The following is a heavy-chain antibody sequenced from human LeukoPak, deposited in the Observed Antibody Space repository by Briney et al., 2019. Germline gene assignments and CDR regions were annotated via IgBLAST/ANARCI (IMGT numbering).Heavy chain of an antibody. J-gene: IGHJ5*02. CDR2: MNPNSGNT. D-gene: IGHD6-19*01. CDR3: AREGLYSSGNWFDP. Sequence: GASVKVSCKASGYTFTSYDINWVRQATGQGLEWMGWMNPNSGNTGYAQKFQGRVTITRNTSISTAYMELRSLRSDDTAVYYCAREGLYSSGNWFDPWGQGTLVTVSS. V-gene: IGHV1-8*03. CDR1: GYTFTSYD.